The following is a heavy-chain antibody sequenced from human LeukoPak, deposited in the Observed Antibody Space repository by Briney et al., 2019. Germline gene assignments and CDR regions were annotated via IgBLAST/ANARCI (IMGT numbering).Heavy chain of an antibody. CDR2: IKRDGSEK. V-gene: IGHV3-7*01. D-gene: IGHD2-2*01. Sequence: GGSLRLSCAASGFTFSSYWMSWVRQAPGKGLEWVANIKRDGSEKYYVDSVKGRFTISRDNAKNSLYLQMNSLRAEDTAVYYCAREGGSVPAAKSCFDYWGQGTLVTVSS. J-gene: IGHJ4*02. CDR1: GFTFSSYW. CDR3: AREGGSVPAAKSCFDY.